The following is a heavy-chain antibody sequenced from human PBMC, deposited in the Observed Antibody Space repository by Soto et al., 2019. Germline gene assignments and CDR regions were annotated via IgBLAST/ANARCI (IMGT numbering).Heavy chain of an antibody. CDR1: GFTFSSYA. CDR2: ISGSGGST. Sequence: HPGGSLRLSCAASGFTFSSYAMSWVRQAPGKGLEWVSAISGSGGSTYYADSVKGRFTISRDNSKNTLYLQMNSLRAEDTAVYYCANHRYYCGGDCYAFDIWGQGTMVPVSS. J-gene: IGHJ3*02. V-gene: IGHV3-23*01. D-gene: IGHD2-21*01. CDR3: ANHRYYCGGDCYAFDI.